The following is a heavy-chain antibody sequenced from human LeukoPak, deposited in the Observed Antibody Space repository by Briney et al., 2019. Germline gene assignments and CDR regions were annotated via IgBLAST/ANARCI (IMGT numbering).Heavy chain of an antibody. Sequence: PSETLSLTCTCSGGSMNKNYWSGIRQPGGKGLEWVGRIHSSGSTTYNPSLKSRITMSVDTAKNQFSLKLSPVTDADTALYYCARGTLRLGDLSLSNYFDPWGQGNLVTVSS. V-gene: IGHV4-4*07. CDR3: ARGTLRLGDLSLSNYFDP. CDR2: IHSSGST. J-gene: IGHJ5*02. D-gene: IGHD3-16*02. CDR1: GGSMNKNY.